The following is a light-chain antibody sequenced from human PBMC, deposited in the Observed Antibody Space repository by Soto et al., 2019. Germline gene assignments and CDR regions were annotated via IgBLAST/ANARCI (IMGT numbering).Light chain of an antibody. CDR3: QQRSNWPRT. V-gene: IGKV3-11*01. J-gene: IGKJ2*01. CDR2: DAS. Sequence: EIVLTQSPATLSLSPGERATLSCRASQSISSYLAWYQQKPGQAPRLLISDASNRATGIPARFSGSGSGTDFSLTISSLEPEDFASYYCQQRSNWPRTFGQGTKLELK. CDR1: QSISSY.